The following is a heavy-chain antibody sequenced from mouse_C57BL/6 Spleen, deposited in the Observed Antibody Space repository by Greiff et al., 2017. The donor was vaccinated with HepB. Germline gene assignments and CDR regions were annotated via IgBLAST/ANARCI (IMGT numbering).Heavy chain of an antibody. CDR3: SRGLLDY. J-gene: IGHJ2*01. D-gene: IGHD2-3*01. Sequence: VQLQQSGAELVRPGASVKLSCTASGFNIKDDYMHWVKQRPEQGLEWIGWIDPENGDTEYASKFQGKATITADTSSNTAYLQLSSLTSEDTAVYYCSRGLLDYWGKGTTLTVSS. CDR1: GFNIKDDY. CDR2: IDPENGDT. V-gene: IGHV14-4*01.